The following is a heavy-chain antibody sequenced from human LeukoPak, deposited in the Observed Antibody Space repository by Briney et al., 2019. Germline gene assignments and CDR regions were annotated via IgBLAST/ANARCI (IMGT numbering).Heavy chain of an antibody. CDR2: INQDESEK. J-gene: IGHJ6*03. CDR1: GFTLSSHW. V-gene: IGHV3-7*03. CDR3: AKDAGYYYYYMDV. D-gene: IGHD6-13*01. Sequence: GGSLRLSCAASGFTLSSHWMSWVRQAPGKGLEWVANINQDESEKYYVDSVKGRFTISRDNAKNSLYLQMNSLRAEDTALYYCAKDAGYYYYYMDVWGKGTTVTVSS.